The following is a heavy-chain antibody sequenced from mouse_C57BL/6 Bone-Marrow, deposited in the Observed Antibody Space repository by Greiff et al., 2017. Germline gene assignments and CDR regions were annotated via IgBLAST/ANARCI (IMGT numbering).Heavy chain of an antibody. Sequence: QVQLQQSGAELVRPGTSVKVSCKASGYAFTNYLIEWVKQRPGQGLEWIGVINPGSGGTNYNEKFKGKATLTADKSSSTAYMQRSSLTSEDSAVYFCERSKNWGSWFACWGQGTLVTVSA. CDR2: INPGSGGT. CDR3: ERSKNWGSWFAC. D-gene: IGHD4-1*01. V-gene: IGHV1-54*01. J-gene: IGHJ3*01. CDR1: GYAFTNYL.